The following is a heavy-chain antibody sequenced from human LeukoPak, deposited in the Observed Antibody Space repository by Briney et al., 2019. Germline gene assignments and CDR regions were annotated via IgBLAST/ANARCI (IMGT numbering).Heavy chain of an antibody. D-gene: IGHD5-24*01. V-gene: IGHV3-23*01. CDR3: AKSDDYNDRYYFVS. CDR1: GFTFSGYG. J-gene: IGHJ4*02. CDR2: ISGSGDNT. Sequence: GGSLRLSCAASGFTFSGYGMSWVGQAQGEGLEWVSGISGSGDNTDYADSVKGRFTISRDNSKNTLYLQMNSLRTEDTAVYYCAKSDDYNDRYYFVSWGQGTLVTVSS.